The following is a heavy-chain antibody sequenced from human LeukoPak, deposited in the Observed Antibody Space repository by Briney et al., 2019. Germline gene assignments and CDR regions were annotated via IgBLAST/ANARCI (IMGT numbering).Heavy chain of an antibody. Sequence: SETLSLTCTVSGGSNSSSSYYWGWIRQPPGRGLEWIGSIYYSGSTYYNPSLKSRVTISVDTSKNQFSLKLSSVTAADTAVYYCARKRGRDYYFDYWGQGTLVTVSS. J-gene: IGHJ4*02. CDR2: IYYSGST. CDR3: ARKRGRDYYFDY. CDR1: GGSNSSSSYY. D-gene: IGHD3-16*01. V-gene: IGHV4-39*07.